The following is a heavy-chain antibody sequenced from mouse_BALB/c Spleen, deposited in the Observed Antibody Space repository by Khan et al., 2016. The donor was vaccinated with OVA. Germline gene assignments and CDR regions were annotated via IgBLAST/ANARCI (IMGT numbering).Heavy chain of an antibody. Sequence: EVQLQESGPGLVKPSQSLSLTCSVTGYSITSGYFWNWIRQFPGNKLEWMGYIRYDGNSNYNPSLKNRISITRDTSKNQFFLKLNSVTPEDTATYDCARGGSSGPAWFAYWDQGTLVTVSA. V-gene: IGHV3-6*02. J-gene: IGHJ3*01. CDR3: ARGGSSGPAWFAY. CDR1: GYSITSGYF. CDR2: IRYDGNS. D-gene: IGHD3-1*01.